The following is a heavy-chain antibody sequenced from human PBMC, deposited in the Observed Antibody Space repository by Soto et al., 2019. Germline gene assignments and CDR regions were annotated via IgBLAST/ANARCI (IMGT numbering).Heavy chain of an antibody. V-gene: IGHV3-11*01. CDR2: ISSSGSTI. Sequence: GGSLRLSCAVSGFTFSDYYMSWIRQAPGKGLEWVSYISSSGSTIYYADSVKGRFTISRDNAKNSLYLQMNSLRAEDTAVYYCASFRDGYNVDYWGQGTLVTAPQ. CDR1: GFTFSDYY. D-gene: IGHD5-12*01. J-gene: IGHJ4*02. CDR3: ASFRDGYNVDY.